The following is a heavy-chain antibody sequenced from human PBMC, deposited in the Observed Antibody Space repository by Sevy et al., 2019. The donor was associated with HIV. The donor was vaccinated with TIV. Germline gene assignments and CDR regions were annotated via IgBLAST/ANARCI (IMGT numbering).Heavy chain of an antibody. V-gene: IGHV3-23*01. D-gene: IGHD6-19*01. Sequence: GGSLRLSCAASGFTFSNYAMSWVRQAPGKGLEWVSTFSSSGLSTFIGSAGTTYYTDSVKGRFTISRDNSKNTLYLQMNSLRAEDTAVYYCAKGGPHSSGWRTPWYWGQGTLVTVSS. CDR1: GFTFSNYA. J-gene: IGHJ4*02. CDR3: AKGGPHSSGWRTPWY. CDR2: FSSSGLSTFIGSAGTT.